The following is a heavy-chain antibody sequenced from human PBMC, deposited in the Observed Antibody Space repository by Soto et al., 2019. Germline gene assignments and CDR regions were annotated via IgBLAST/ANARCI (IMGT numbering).Heavy chain of an antibody. Sequence: EVQLLESGGGLVQPGGSLRLSCAASGFTFSSYAMSWVRQAPGKGLEWVSAISGSGGSTYYADSVKGRFTISRDNSKNTRYLQMNSLRAEYTAVYYCAKSDSWEPRADWFDPWGQGTLVTVSS. V-gene: IGHV3-23*01. J-gene: IGHJ5*02. CDR3: AKSDSWEPRADWFDP. D-gene: IGHD1-26*01. CDR2: ISGSGGST. CDR1: GFTFSSYA.